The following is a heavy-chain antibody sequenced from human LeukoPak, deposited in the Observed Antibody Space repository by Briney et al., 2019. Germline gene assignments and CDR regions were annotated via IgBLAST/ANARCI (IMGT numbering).Heavy chain of an antibody. J-gene: IGHJ4*02. D-gene: IGHD1-7*01. CDR3: ARSDWNYPRAIDY. CDR2: IYYSGNT. Sequence: PSETLSLTCTVSGGSISSSSYYWAWIRQPPGKGLEWIGSIYYSGNTYYKSSLKSRVTIAVDTSKNQFSLKLSSVTAADTAVYYCARSDWNYPRAIDYWGQGTLVTVSS. V-gene: IGHV4-39*07. CDR1: GGSISSSSYY.